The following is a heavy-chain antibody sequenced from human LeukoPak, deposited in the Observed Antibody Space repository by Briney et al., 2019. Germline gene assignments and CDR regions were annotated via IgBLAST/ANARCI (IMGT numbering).Heavy chain of an antibody. CDR1: GFTVSSNY. D-gene: IGHD6-19*01. J-gene: IGHJ4*02. CDR3: AREQTYSSGWVGGPYFDY. CDR2: IYSGGST. V-gene: IGHV3-53*01. Sequence: GGSLRLSCAASGFTVSSNYMSWVRRAPGKGLEWVSVIYSGGSTYYADSVKGRFTISRDNSKNTLYLQMNSLRAEDTAVYYCAREQTYSSGWVGGPYFDYWGQGTLVTVSS.